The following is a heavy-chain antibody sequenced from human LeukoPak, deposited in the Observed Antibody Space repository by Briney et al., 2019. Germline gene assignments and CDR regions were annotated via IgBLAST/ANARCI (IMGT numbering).Heavy chain of an antibody. CDR1: GGSISSSSYY. CDR3: ARLSRDGYNSHAFDI. D-gene: IGHD5-24*01. V-gene: IGHV4-39*01. J-gene: IGHJ3*02. Sequence: SETLSLTCTVSGGSISSSSYYWGWIRQPPGKGLEWIGSNYYTGSTYYNPSLKRRVTISVDTSKNQFSLKLSSVTAADTAVCYCARLSRDGYNSHAFDIWGQGTMVTLS. CDR2: NYYTGST.